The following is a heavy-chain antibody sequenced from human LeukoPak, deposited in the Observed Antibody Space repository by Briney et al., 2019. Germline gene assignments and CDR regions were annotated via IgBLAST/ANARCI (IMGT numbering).Heavy chain of an antibody. J-gene: IGHJ4*02. CDR2: ISSSGSTI. CDR3: ARETYYYDSSGYYESH. V-gene: IGHV3-11*01. D-gene: IGHD3-22*01. CDR1: GFTFSDYY. Sequence: GGSLRLSCAASGFTFSDYYMSWIRQAPGKGLEWVSYISSSGSTIYYADSVKGRFTISRDNAKNSLYLQMNSLRAEDTAVYYCARETYYYDSSGYYESHWGQGTLVTVSS.